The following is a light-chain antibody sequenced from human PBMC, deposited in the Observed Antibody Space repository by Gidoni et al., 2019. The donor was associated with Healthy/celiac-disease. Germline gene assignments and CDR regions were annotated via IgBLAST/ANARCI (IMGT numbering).Light chain of an antibody. V-gene: IGKV1-39*01. CDR3: QQSYSTPRT. J-gene: IGKJ1*01. Sequence: DIQMTQSTSSLSASVGDRVTITCRASQSISSYLNWYQQKPGKAPKLLIYAASSLQSGVPSRFSGSGSGTDFTLTISSLQPEDFATYYCQQSYSTPRTFGQETKVEIK. CDR2: AAS. CDR1: QSISSY.